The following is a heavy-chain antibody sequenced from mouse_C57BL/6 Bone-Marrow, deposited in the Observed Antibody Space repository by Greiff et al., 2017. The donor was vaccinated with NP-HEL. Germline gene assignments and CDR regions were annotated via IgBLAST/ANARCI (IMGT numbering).Heavy chain of an antibody. D-gene: IGHD1-1*01. J-gene: IGHJ3*01. CDR3: ARWDYGSRGAWFAY. CDR2: IYPGGGYT. CDR1: GYTFTNSW. Sequence: QVQLTQSGAELVRPGTSVKMSCKASGYTFTNSWIGWATQRPGHGLAWIGDIYPGGGYTNYNEKFKGKATLTADKSSSTAYMQFSSLTSEDSAIYYCARWDYGSRGAWFAYWGQGTLVTVSA. V-gene: IGHV1-63*01.